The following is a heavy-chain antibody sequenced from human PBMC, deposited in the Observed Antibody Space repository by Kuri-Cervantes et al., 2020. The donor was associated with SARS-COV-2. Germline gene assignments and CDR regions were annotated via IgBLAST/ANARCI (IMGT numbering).Heavy chain of an antibody. D-gene: IGHD6-13*01. CDR1: GFTFSSYA. Sequence: GESLKISCAASGFTFSSYAMHWVRQAPGKGLEYVSAISSNGGSTYYANSVKGRFTISRDNAKNSLYLQMNSLRAEDTAVYYCAREQAAGNYYYYGMDVWGQGTTVTVSS. J-gene: IGHJ6*02. CDR3: AREQAAGNYYYYGMDV. CDR2: ISSNGGST. V-gene: IGHV3-64*01.